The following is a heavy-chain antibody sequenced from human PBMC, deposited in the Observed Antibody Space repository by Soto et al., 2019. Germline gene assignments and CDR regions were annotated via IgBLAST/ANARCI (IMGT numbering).Heavy chain of an antibody. D-gene: IGHD2-21*02. J-gene: IGHJ6*02. CDR1: GGSISSYY. CDR2: IYNTGTT. CDR3: ARDLWGYCGTDCYPLDV. V-gene: IGHV4-59*01. Sequence: PSETLSLTCAVSGGSISSYYWSWIRQPPGKGLEWIGYIYNTGTTVYNPSLKSRVTISVDTSKNQFSLKLNSVTAADTAVYYCARDLWGYCGTDCYPLDVWGQGTTVTVSS.